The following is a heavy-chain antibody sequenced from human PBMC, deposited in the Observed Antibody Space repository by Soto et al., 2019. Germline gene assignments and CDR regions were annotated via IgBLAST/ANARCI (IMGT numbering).Heavy chain of an antibody. D-gene: IGHD2-15*01. CDR1: GFTFSNYA. V-gene: IGHV3-23*01. CDR3: ARDGYNISSGGSFYFQAPGD. Sequence: GWSLRLSCSASGFTFSNYAMSWVRQAPGKGLEWVASISGSGRSTNYADSVKGRFTISRDNSKNTLAVQMSSLRAEDTAVSQCARDGYNISSGGSFYFQAPGDWGQGSLGTVSS. CDR2: ISGSGRST. J-gene: IGHJ4*02.